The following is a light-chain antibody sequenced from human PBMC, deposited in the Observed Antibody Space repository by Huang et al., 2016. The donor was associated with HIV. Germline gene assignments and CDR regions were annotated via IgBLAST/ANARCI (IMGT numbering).Light chain of an antibody. CDR3: MQALLTPT. V-gene: IGKV2-28*01. CDR2: LGS. Sequence: DIVMTQSPLSLSVTPGGPASISCRSSQSLLHSNGYNYLGWYLQKPGQSPQVLIYLGSNRASGVPDRFSGTGSGTDFTLKISRVETEDVGVYFCMQALLTPTFGQGTKVEIK. CDR1: QSLLHSNGYNY. J-gene: IGKJ1*01.